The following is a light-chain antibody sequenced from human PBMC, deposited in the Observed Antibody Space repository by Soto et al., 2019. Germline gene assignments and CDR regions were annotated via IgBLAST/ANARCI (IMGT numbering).Light chain of an antibody. CDR3: QHYDNCPKT. J-gene: IGKJ1*01. V-gene: IGKV3-15*01. Sequence: EIVMTQSPATLSVSPGERATLSCRASQSISDNLAWYLQKPGQAPRLLIYAASTRATGIPARISGSGSETDFTLTISSRLSEDFAVYYCQHYDNCPKTFGQGTKVVIK. CDR2: AAS. CDR1: QSISDN.